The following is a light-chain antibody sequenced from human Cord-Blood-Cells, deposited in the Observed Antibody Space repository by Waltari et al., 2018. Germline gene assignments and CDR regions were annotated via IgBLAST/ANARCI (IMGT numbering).Light chain of an antibody. Sequence: SYELTQPPSVSVSPGQTASITCSGAKLGDKYACWYQQKPGQSPVLVSYQDSKRPSGIPERFSGSNSGNTATLTISGTQAMDEADYYCQAWDSSTHVVFGGGTKLTVL. V-gene: IGLV3-1*01. CDR3: QAWDSSTHVV. CDR2: QDS. CDR1: KLGDKY. J-gene: IGLJ2*01.